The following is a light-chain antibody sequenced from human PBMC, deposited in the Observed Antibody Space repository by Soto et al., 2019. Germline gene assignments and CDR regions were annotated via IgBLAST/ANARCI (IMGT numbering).Light chain of an antibody. CDR1: SIDVGGYNY. Sequence: QSALTQPASVSGSPVQSRTISCTGTSIDVGGYNYVSWYQLHPGKAPKLMVYEVSYRPSGVSSRFSGSKSANTASLTISGRQAEDEADYYCSSYASSTAYVFGTGTKLTVL. CDR2: EVS. V-gene: IGLV2-14*01. CDR3: SSYASSTAYV. J-gene: IGLJ1*01.